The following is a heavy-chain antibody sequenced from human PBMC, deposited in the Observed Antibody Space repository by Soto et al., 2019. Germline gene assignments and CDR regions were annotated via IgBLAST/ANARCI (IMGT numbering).Heavy chain of an antibody. J-gene: IGHJ4*02. CDR1: GDSINSDRYY. CDR2: IYYRGNT. Sequence: QLQLQASGPGLVKPSETLSLTCSVSGDSINSDRYYWGWIRQPPGKGLEWIGSIYYRGNTYYNPSPKTRFTIPRDKSKSQFSLKLNSVTAADSAVYFCARLEGLATISYYFDYWGQGTLVTVSS. V-gene: IGHV4-39*01. CDR3: ARLEGLATISYYFDY. D-gene: IGHD3-9*01.